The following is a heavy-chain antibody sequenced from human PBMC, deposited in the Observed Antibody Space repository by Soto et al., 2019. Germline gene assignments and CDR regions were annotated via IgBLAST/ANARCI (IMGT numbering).Heavy chain of an antibody. V-gene: IGHV1-46*01. J-gene: IGHJ4*02. D-gene: IGHD6-6*01. CDR1: GYTFTNFY. CDR3: ARGLASGDY. CDR2: VNPHDGST. Sequence: QVQLVQSGAEVKEPGASVKISCKGAGYTFTNFYIHWVRQAPGQGPEWMGIVNPHDGSTNYAQNFKGRITISRDTSTSTVYMDLSSLRSEDTAVYYCARGLASGDYWGQGTLVTGSS.